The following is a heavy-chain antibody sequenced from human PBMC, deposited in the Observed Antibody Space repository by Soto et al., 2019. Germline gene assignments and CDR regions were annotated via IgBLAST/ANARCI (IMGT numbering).Heavy chain of an antibody. CDR2: ISGSGGST. V-gene: IGHV3-23*01. CDR1: GFIFSSNA. J-gene: IGHJ4*02. CDR3: AKPPSSGSNGY. D-gene: IGHD1-26*01. Sequence: EVQLLESGGGLVQPGGSLRLSCAASGFIFSSNAMSWVRQAPGKGLEWVSAISGSGGSTYYANSVKGRFTISRDNSKNTLYLQMNSLRAEDTAVYYCAKPPSSGSNGYWGQGTLVTVSS.